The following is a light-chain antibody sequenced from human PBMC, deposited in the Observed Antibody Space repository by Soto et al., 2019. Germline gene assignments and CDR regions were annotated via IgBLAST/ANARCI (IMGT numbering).Light chain of an antibody. CDR1: SSDVGGYNY. Sequence: QSALTQPRSVSGSPGQSVTISCTGTSSDVGGYNYVSWYQQHPGKAPKLMSYDVSKRPSGVPDRFSGSKSGNTASLTISGLQAEDEADYYCCSHAGSYTHYVFGTGTKLTVL. CDR2: DVS. J-gene: IGLJ1*01. V-gene: IGLV2-11*01. CDR3: CSHAGSYTHYV.